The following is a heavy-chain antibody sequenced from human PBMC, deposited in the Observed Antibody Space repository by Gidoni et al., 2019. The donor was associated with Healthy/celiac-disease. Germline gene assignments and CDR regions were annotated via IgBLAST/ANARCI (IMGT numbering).Heavy chain of an antibody. J-gene: IGHJ4*02. Sequence: EVQLVESGGGLVQPGRSLRLSCAASGFTFDDYAMHWVRQAPGKGLEWVSGISWNSGSIGYADSVKGRFTNSRDNAKNSLYLQMNSLRAEDTALYYCAKDSGPFRIAAAGVYDYWGQGTLVTVSS. D-gene: IGHD6-13*01. CDR2: ISWNSGSI. CDR3: AKDSGPFRIAAAGVYDY. V-gene: IGHV3-9*01. CDR1: GFTFDDYA.